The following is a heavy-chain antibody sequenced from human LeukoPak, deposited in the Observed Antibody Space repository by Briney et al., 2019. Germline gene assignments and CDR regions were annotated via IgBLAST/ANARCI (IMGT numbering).Heavy chain of an antibody. J-gene: IGHJ2*01. CDR2: IIPIFGTA. Sequence: GASVKVSCKASGGTFSSYAISWVRQAPGQGLEWMGGIIPIFGTANYAQKFQGRVTITADESTSTAYMELSSLRSEDTAVYYCARVAYSSGYYYFWYFDLWGRGTLVTVSS. V-gene: IGHV1-69*13. D-gene: IGHD3-22*01. CDR3: ARVAYSSGYYYFWYFDL. CDR1: GGTFSSYA.